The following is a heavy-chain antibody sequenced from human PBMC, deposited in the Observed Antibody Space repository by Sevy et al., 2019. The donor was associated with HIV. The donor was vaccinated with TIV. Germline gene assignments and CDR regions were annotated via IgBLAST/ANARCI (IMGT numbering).Heavy chain of an antibody. Sequence: GGSLRLSCAASGFTFSSYAMHWVRQAPGKGLEWVAVISYDGSNKYYADSVKGRFTISRDNSKNRLYLQMNSLRAEETAVYYCARSPRLLGYCSGGSCLQYYYGMDVWGQGTTVTVSS. J-gene: IGHJ6*02. CDR3: ARSPRLLGYCSGGSCLQYYYGMDV. D-gene: IGHD2-15*01. CDR2: ISYDGSNK. V-gene: IGHV3-30-3*01. CDR1: GFTFSSYA.